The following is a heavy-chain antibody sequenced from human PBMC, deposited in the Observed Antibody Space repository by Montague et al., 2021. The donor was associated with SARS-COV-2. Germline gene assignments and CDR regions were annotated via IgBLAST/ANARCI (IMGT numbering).Heavy chain of an antibody. CDR3: AREESGFDYYYGMDV. CDR2: IYSSGST. J-gene: IGHJ6*02. V-gene: IGHV4-59*01. D-gene: IGHD3-3*01. Sequence: SETLSLTCTVSGGSISSYYWSWIRQPPGRGLEWIWYIYSSGSTDYNPSLKSRVTISVDTSKNQFSLKLSSVTAADTAVYYCAREESGFDYYYGMDVWGQGTMVTVSS. CDR1: GGSISSYY.